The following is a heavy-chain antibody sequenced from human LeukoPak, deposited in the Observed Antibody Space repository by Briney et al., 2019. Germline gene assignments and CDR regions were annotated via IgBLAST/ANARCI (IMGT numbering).Heavy chain of an antibody. D-gene: IGHD2-2*01. J-gene: IGHJ3*02. CDR3: ARLGYCSSTRCQVGAFDI. CDR1: GYTFTGYY. Sequence: ASVKVSCKASGYTFTGYYMHWVRQAPGQGLEWMGWINPNSGNTGYAQKFQGRVTMTRNTSISTASMELSSLRSEDTAVYYCARLGYCSSTRCQVGAFDIWGQGTMVSASS. V-gene: IGHV1-8*02. CDR2: INPNSGNT.